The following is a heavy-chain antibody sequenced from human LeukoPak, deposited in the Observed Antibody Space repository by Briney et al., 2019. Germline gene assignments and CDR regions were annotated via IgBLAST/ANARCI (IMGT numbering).Heavy chain of an antibody. V-gene: IGHV4-59*01. J-gene: IGHJ4*02. CDR1: GGSISTYF. CDR3: ARVGDGNFDY. CDR2: IYYSGST. Sequence: SETLSLTCTVSGGSISTYFWSWIRQPPGKGLEWIGYIYYSGSTNYNPSLKSRVTISVDTSKNQFSLKLSSVTAADTAVYHCARVGDGNFDYWGQGTLVTVSS. D-gene: IGHD3-10*01.